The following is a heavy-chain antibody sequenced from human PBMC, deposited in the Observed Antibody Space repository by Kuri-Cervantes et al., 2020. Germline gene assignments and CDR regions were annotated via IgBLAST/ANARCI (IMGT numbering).Heavy chain of an antibody. CDR3: ARGVSAADNWKFDYYYYMDV. CDR2: IYHSGST. V-gene: IGHV4-39*07. CDR1: GGSVSSGSYY. J-gene: IGHJ6*03. D-gene: IGHD1-20*01. Sequence: SETLSLTCTVSGGSVSSGSYYWSWIRQPPGKGLEWIGSIYHSGSTYYNPSLKSLVTISVDTSKNQFSLKLSSVTAADTAVYYCARGVSAADNWKFDYYYYMDVWGKGTTVTVSS.